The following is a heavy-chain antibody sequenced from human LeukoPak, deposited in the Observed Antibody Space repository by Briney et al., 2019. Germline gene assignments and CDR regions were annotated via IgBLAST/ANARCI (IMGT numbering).Heavy chain of an antibody. D-gene: IGHD6-19*01. Sequence: GGSLRLSCAASGFTFSSHGMHWVRQAPGKGLEWVAVIWYDGSNKYYADSVKGRFTISRDNSKNTLYLQMNSLRAEDTAVYYCARGLSSGWYANWFDPWGQGTLVTVSS. CDR2: IWYDGSNK. V-gene: IGHV3-33*01. CDR3: ARGLSSGWYANWFDP. J-gene: IGHJ5*02. CDR1: GFTFSSHG.